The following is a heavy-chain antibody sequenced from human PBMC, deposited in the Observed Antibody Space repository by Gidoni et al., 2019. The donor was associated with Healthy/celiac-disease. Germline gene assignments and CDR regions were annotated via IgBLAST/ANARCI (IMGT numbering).Heavy chain of an antibody. CDR3: ARAAMVQGVITPHWFDP. CDR2: IIPIVSTA. Sequence: QVRLVQSGAEGKTPGSSVKVSCKASGGTFSSYAISWVRQAPGQGLEWMGGIIPIVSTANYAQKFQGRVTIPADESTSTASMELSSLRSEDTAVYYCARAAMVQGVITPHWFDPWGQGTLVTVSS. V-gene: IGHV1-69*01. CDR1: GGTFSSYA. D-gene: IGHD3-10*01. J-gene: IGHJ5*02.